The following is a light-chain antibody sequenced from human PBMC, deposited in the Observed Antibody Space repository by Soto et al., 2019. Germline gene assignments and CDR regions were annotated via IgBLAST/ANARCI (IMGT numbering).Light chain of an antibody. Sequence: DIQMNQSPSSLPASLGDRVTITCRASQNIDSYLNWYQQRPGKASKLLIHDATSLQSEVPSRFSGSGSGTDFALTINSLQPEDFATIYCQQTYSTPWTFGQGTKVDIK. J-gene: IGKJ1*01. CDR3: QQTYSTPWT. V-gene: IGKV1-39*01. CDR1: QNIDSY. CDR2: DAT.